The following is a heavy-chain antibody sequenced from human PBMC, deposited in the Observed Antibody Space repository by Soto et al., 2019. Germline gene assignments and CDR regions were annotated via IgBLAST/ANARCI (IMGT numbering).Heavy chain of an antibody. CDR2: INAGNGNT. D-gene: IGHD6-6*01. CDR3: ARSLGIAARRFEY. V-gene: IGHV1-3*01. CDR1: GYTFTSYA. J-gene: IGHJ4*02. Sequence: ASVKVSCKASGYTFTSYAMHWVRQAPGQRLEWMGWINAGNGNTKYSQKFQGRVTITRDTSASTAYMELSSLRSEDTAVYYCARSLGIAARRFEYWGQGTLVTVSS.